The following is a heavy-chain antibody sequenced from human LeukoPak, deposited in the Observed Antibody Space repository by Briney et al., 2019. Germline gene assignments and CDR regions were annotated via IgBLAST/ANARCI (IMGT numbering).Heavy chain of an antibody. CDR3: AKDHYASLIVVVVAADGDAFDI. Sequence: GGSLRLSCAASGFTFSHYAMNWVRQAPGKGLEWVSSITGRGDTTQYADSVKGRFTISRDNSRNTLYLQMSSLRAEDTAVYYCAKDHYASLIVVVVAADGDAFDIWGQGTMVTVSS. J-gene: IGHJ3*02. CDR1: GFTFSHYA. V-gene: IGHV3-23*01. CDR2: ITGRGDTT. D-gene: IGHD2-15*01.